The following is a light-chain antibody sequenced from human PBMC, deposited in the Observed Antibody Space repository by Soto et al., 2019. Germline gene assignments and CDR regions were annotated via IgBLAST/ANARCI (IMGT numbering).Light chain of an antibody. V-gene: IGLV2-14*01. CDR3: SSFTSSSTYV. J-gene: IGLJ1*01. CDR2: DVS. Sequence: QSALTQPGSVSGSPGQSITISCTGTSSDVGRYNYVSWCQQHPGKAPKLTIYDVSNRPSGVSSRFSGSKSGNTASLTISGLQAEDEADYYCSSFTSSSTYVFGTGTKVTVL. CDR1: SSDVGRYNY.